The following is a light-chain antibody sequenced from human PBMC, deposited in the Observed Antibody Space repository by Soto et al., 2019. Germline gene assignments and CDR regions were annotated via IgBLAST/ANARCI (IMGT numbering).Light chain of an antibody. CDR3: QQYNNWPPLT. CDR2: SAS. V-gene: IGKV3D-15*01. CDR1: QNVRNTY. Sequence: EVVLTHSPGTLSLSPCERATLSFSASQNVRNTYLAWYQQKPGLAPRLLIYSASTRATGTPARFSGSGSGTEFTLTISRLQSEDFAVYYCQQYNNWPPLTFGGGTKVDI. J-gene: IGKJ4*01.